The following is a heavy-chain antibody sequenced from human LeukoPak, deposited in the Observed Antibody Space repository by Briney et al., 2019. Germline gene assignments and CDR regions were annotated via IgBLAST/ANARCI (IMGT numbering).Heavy chain of an antibody. CDR1: GGSMSSHY. J-gene: IGHJ4*02. CDR3: ARGTLTVAGLFDY. CDR2: IYSSGST. D-gene: IGHD6-19*01. V-gene: IGHV4-59*11. Sequence: SETLSLTCNVSGGSMSSHYWSWIRQPPGKGLEWIGYIYSSGSTNYNPSLKSRVIISIDTSKNQFSLKLSSATAADTAVYYCARGTLTVAGLFDYWGQGTLVTVSS.